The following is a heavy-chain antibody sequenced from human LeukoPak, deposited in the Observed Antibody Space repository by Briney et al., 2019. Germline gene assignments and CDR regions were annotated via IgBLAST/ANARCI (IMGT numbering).Heavy chain of an antibody. CDR2: IYTSGST. D-gene: IGHD3-22*01. CDR1: GGSISSYY. CDR3: ARHNYYDSSGYYYHWFDP. V-gene: IGHV4-4*09. Sequence: SETLSLTCTVSGGSISSYYWSWIRQPPGKGLEWLGYIYTSGSTNYNPSLKSRVTISVDTSKNQFSLKLSSVTAADTAVYYCARHNYYDSSGYYYHWFDPWGQGTLVTVSS. J-gene: IGHJ5*02.